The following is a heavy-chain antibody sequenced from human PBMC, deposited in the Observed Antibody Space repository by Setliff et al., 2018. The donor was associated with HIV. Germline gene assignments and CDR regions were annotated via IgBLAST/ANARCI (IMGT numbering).Heavy chain of an antibody. CDR2: IYPEDSNI. CDR1: GYSFTTYW. D-gene: IGHD6-13*01. J-gene: IGHJ3*02. Sequence: PGESLKISCKGSGYSFTTYWIGWVRQMPGEGLEWMGIIYPEDSNIKYNPSFQNQVTISADKSISTAYLQVHNLKASDTATYYCARRDGRSMNAFEIWGPGTMVTVSS. CDR3: ARRDGRSMNAFEI. V-gene: IGHV5-51*01.